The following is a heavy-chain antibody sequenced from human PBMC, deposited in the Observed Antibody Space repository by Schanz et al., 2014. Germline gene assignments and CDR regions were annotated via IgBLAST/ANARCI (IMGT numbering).Heavy chain of an antibody. J-gene: IGHJ5*02. CDR1: GYSFSDYG. D-gene: IGHD6-6*01. V-gene: IGHV1-18*04. CDR2: ISAYNGDT. CDR3: ARDGRWGTSYMVHLGFDP. Sequence: QVQLVQSGAEVKKPGASVKVSCKASGYSFSDYGISWVRQAAGQGLEWMGWISAYNGDTDDAQKFQGSVTLTADTSTTSVYVDLRSLRSDDTSLYDCARDGRWGTSYMVHLGFDPWGQGTLVTVSS.